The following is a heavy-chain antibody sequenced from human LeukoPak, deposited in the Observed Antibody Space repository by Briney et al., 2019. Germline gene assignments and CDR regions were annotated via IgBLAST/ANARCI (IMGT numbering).Heavy chain of an antibody. CDR1: GGSISSYY. Sequence: SETLSLTCTVSGGSISSYYWSWIRQPPGKGLEWVGYIYYSGSTNYNPSLKSRVTISVDTSKNQFSLKLSSVTAADTAVYYCARESGPVDYWGQGTLVTVSS. V-gene: IGHV4-59*01. CDR2: IYYSGST. CDR3: ARESGPVDY. J-gene: IGHJ4*02.